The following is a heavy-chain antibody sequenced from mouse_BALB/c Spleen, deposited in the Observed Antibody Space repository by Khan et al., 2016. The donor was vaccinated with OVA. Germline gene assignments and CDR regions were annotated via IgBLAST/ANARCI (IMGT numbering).Heavy chain of an antibody. CDR2: ISTYSGST. Sequence: VQLQESGPELVRPGVSVKISCKGSGYTFTDYAMYWVKQRHAKSLEWIGLISTYSGSTNYNQKFKGKVTMTVDKSSSAASMELASLTSEDSAIYYGARPAYEGYYDYWGQGTALTVSS. CDR3: ARPAYEGYYDY. D-gene: IGHD2-3*01. CDR1: GYTFTDYA. J-gene: IGHJ2*01. V-gene: IGHV1S137*01.